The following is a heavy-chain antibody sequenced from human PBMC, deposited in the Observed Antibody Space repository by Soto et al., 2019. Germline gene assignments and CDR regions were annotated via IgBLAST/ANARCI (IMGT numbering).Heavy chain of an antibody. D-gene: IGHD1-26*01. Sequence: QVQLVQSGAEVKKPGSSVKVSCKASGVTFNRQDMRWVRQAPGQGLEWMGGIIPMFGTPHYAEKFQDRVTITADESTGTAYWEMSSLTSEDTAVYYCATSEGRNGDSFDYWGPGTLVTVS. CDR1: GVTFNRQD. J-gene: IGHJ4*02. V-gene: IGHV1-69*01. CDR2: IIPMFGTP. CDR3: ATSEGRNGDSFDY.